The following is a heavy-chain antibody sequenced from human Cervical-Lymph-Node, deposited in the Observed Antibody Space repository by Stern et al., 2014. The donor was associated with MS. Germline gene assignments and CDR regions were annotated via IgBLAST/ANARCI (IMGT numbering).Heavy chain of an antibody. CDR2: IHNSGTT. CDR1: GGSISSAEYY. CDR3: SRDADGYSLVFGY. V-gene: IGHV4-30-4*01. Sequence: QVQLQESGPGLVKPSQTLSLTCAVTGGSISSAEYYWSWIRQSPGTGLEWIGYIHNSGTTYYNPSLKSRVTMSVDTSKNQFSLKLRSVTAADTAVYYCSRDADGYSLVFGYWGRGTLVTVSS. D-gene: IGHD5-24*01. J-gene: IGHJ4*02.